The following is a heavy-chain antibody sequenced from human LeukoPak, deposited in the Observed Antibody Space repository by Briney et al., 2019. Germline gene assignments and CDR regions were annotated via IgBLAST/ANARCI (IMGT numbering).Heavy chain of an antibody. J-gene: IGHJ4*02. D-gene: IGHD4-11*01. CDR3: ARDDNYGIFVNVNY. CDR1: GYSFILYG. CDR2: ISTSTGDT. Sequence: ASVKVSCKTSGYSFILYGISWVRQAPGQGPEWMGWISTSTGDTKYTQKFQGRVTLTTDTSTSTAYMELSSLRSDDTAVYYCARDDNYGIFVNVNYWGQGTLVTVSS. V-gene: IGHV1-18*01.